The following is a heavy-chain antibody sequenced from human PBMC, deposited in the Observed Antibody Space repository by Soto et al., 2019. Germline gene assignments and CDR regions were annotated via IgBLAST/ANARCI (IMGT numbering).Heavy chain of an antibody. D-gene: IGHD1-20*01. CDR3: AAYNTSRHAAFDI. CDR1: GFTFKTYW. V-gene: IGHV3-7*01. J-gene: IGHJ3*02. CDR2: MNEDAKTK. Sequence: GGSLRLSCEMSGFTFKTYWMSWVRQAPGKGLEWLASMNEDAKTKYYVDSVKGRFTILGDSAGNSLFLKMASLRAEDTAVYFCAAYNTSRHAAFDIWGRGTLVTVSS.